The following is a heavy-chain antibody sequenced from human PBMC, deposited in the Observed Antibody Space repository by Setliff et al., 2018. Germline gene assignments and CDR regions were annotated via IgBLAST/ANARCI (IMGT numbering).Heavy chain of an antibody. Sequence: GEYLMLSCVTSGFTFSNYGMTWVRRAPGKGREGISYISTSRTIIYYADSVKGRFTISRDNANHSLHLQMNSLIAEDTAVYFCARLTLTGYDTSGYYYTLDYYYHMDVWGKGTTVTVSS. CDR2: ISTSRTII. J-gene: IGHJ6*03. CDR1: GFTFSNYG. V-gene: IGHV3-48*01. CDR3: ARLTLTGYDTSGYYYTLDYYYHMDV. D-gene: IGHD3-22*01.